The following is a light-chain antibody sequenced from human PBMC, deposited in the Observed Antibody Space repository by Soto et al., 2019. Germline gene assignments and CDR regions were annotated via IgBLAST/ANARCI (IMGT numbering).Light chain of an antibody. V-gene: IGLV2-11*01. Sequence: VLTQPRSVSGSPGQSVTISCTGTSSDVGGHNYVSWYQQYPGKAPRLLLSSVSKRPSGVPDRFSGSKSGNTASLTISGLQAEDEADYYCCSYAGSYTYVFGTGPKVTVL. CDR3: CSYAGSYTYV. J-gene: IGLJ1*01. CDR2: SVS. CDR1: SSDVGGHNY.